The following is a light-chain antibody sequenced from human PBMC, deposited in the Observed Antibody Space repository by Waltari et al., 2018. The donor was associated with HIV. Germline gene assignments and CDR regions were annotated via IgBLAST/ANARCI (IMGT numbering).Light chain of an antibody. J-gene: IGLJ2*01. CDR2: DVR. CDR1: SSDIGGYNY. V-gene: IGLV2-14*03. Sequence: QSVLTQPASVSGSPGQSITISCTGTSSDIGGYNYVSWYQQPPGNVPKLMNFDVRKRPAWFSSRFVGSRSGNTASLTISGLQAEDEADYYCSSYKSGSALEVFGRGTKLTVL. CDR3: SSYKSGSALEV.